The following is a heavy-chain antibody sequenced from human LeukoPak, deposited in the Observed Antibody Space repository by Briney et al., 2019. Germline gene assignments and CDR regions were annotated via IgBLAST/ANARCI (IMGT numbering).Heavy chain of an antibody. D-gene: IGHD4-17*01. CDR1: GGSISSSSYY. CDR3: ARHYYGDYPNLYYFDY. Sequence: SETLSLTCTVSGGSISSSSYYWGWIRQPPGKGLEWIGYIYYTVSTTYNPSLKSRVTISVDTSKNQFSLKLSSVTAADTAVYYCARHYYGDYPNLYYFDYWGQGTLVTVSS. V-gene: IGHV4-61*05. J-gene: IGHJ4*02. CDR2: IYYTVST.